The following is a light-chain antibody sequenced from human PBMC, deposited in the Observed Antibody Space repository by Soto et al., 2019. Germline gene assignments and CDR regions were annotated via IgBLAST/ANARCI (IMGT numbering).Light chain of an antibody. CDR3: QQYAASPRT. Sequence: EIVLTQSPGTLSLSPRERATLSCRASQSVSSSYLAWYQHKPGQAPRLLIYGASSRAPGIPDRFSGSGSGTDFALTISSLEPEDFAVYSCQQYAASPRTFGQGTQVEVK. CDR1: QSVSSSY. V-gene: IGKV3-20*01. CDR2: GAS. J-gene: IGKJ1*01.